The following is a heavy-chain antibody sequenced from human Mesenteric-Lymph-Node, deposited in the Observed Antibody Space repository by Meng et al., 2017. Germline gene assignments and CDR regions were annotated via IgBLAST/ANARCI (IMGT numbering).Heavy chain of an antibody. CDR2: IVVGSGNT. V-gene: IGHV1-58*01. CDR1: GFTFTSSA. J-gene: IGHJ4*02. Sequence: SVKVSCKASGFTFTSSAVQWVRQARGQRLEWIGWIVVGSGNTNYAQKFQERVTITRDMSTSTAYMELSSLRAEDTAVYYCARGQFGEVPFDKWGQGIVVTVSS. CDR3: ARGQFGEVPFDK. D-gene: IGHD3-10*01.